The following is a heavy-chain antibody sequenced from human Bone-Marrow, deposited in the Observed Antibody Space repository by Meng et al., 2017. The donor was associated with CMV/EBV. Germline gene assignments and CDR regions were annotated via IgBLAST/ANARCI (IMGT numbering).Heavy chain of an antibody. D-gene: IGHD6-19*01. J-gene: IGHJ5*02. CDR2: ISWNSGSI. V-gene: IGHV3-9*01. Sequence: SLKISCAASGFTFDDYAMHWVRQAPGKGLEWVSGISWNSGSIGYADSVKGRFTISRDNAKNSLYLQMNSLRAEDTALYYCAKDMAGSNTNWFDPWGQGNLVTGSS. CDR1: GFTFDDYA. CDR3: AKDMAGSNTNWFDP.